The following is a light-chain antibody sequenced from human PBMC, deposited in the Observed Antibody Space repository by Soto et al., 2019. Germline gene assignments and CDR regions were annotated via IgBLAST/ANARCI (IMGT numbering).Light chain of an antibody. CDR1: QSISRY. Sequence: TGFTQSPGTLSLSPGERTTLSCRASQSISRYLAWYQQKPGQGPRLLIYGASSRATGIPDRFSGSGSGTDFTLTISSLQSEDFAVYYCQQYDNWPWTFGQGTKVDIK. CDR3: QQYDNWPWT. V-gene: IGKV3D-15*01. J-gene: IGKJ1*01. CDR2: GAS.